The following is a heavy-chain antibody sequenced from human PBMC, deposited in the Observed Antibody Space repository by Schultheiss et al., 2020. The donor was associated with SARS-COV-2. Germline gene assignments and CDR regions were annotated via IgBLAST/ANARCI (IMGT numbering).Heavy chain of an antibody. D-gene: IGHD4-17*01. J-gene: IGHJ5*02. V-gene: IGHV4-59*01. CDR3: ARADHYGNWFDP. Sequence: SETLSLTCTVSGGSISSYYWSWIRQPPGKGLEWIGYIYYSGSTNYNPSLKSRVTISVDTSKNQFSLKLSSVTAADTAVYYCARADHYGNWFDPWGQGTLVTVSS. CDR2: IYYSGST. CDR1: GGSISSYY.